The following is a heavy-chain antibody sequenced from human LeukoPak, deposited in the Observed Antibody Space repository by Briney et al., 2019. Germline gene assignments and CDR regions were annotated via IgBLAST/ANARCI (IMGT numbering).Heavy chain of an antibody. CDR1: GGSISSFS. Sequence: SETPSLTSTVSGGSISSFSSSWIRQRPRKGLERRGYIYYSGGTNYNPSLQSRVTISVDTSKIQFSLKLSSVTAADTAVYYCARDVRAESSTSTYYFDYWGQGTLVTVSS. CDR3: ARDVRAESSTSTYYFDY. CDR2: IYYSGGT. V-gene: IGHV4-59*01. D-gene: IGHD2-2*01. J-gene: IGHJ4*02.